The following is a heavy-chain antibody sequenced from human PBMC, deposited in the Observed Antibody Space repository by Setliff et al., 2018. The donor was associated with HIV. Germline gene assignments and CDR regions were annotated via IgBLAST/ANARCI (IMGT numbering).Heavy chain of an antibody. CDR3: ARDVYYYFYMDV. V-gene: IGHV1-69*06. CDR1: GDTFSSYA. CDR2: IIPIFGSP. J-gene: IGHJ6*03. Sequence: GASVKVSCKASGDTFSSYAISWVRQAPGQGLEWMGRIIPIFGSPNYAQKFQGRVTITADKSTSTAYMELSSLRSEDTAVYYCARDVYYYFYMDVWGKGTTVTDSS.